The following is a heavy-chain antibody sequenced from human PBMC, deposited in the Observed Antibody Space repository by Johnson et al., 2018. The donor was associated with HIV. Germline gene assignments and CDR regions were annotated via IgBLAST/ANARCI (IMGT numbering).Heavy chain of an antibody. J-gene: IGHJ3*02. Sequence: QVQLVESGGGVVQPGRSLRLSCAASGFTFSSYGMHWVRQAPGQGLEWVSLIWYAGSSKYYADSVKGRFTISRDNSKNALYLQMNSLRAEDTAVYYCAKVVTASTSWLDDALDIWGQGTMVTVSS. CDR2: IWYAGSSK. V-gene: IGHV3-33*06. CDR1: GFTFSSYG. CDR3: AKVVTASTSWLDDALDI. D-gene: IGHD6-13*01.